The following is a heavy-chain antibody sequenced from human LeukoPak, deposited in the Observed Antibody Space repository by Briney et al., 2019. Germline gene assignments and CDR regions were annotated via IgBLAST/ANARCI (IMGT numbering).Heavy chain of an antibody. D-gene: IGHD3-10*01. CDR2: IIPILGIA. Sequence: ASVKVSCKASGGTFSSYAISWVRQAPGLGLEWMGRIIPILGIANYAQKFQGRVTITADKSTSTAYMELSSLRSEDTAVYYCANPDYYGSGSFDYWGQGTLVTVSS. V-gene: IGHV1-69*04. CDR3: ANPDYYGSGSFDY. CDR1: GGTFSSYA. J-gene: IGHJ4*02.